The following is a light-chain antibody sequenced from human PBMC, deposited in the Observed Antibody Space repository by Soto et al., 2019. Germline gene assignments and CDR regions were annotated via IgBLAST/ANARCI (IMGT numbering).Light chain of an antibody. CDR2: WAS. CDR3: QQYYAAPIT. V-gene: IGKV4-1*01. CDR1: QSVLSRSDNNNY. Sequence: DIVMTQSPDSLAVSLGERATINCKSSQSVLSRSDNNNYLAWFQQKPGQPPKALIYWASTRESGVPDRFSGSGSETDFTLTSTSLQAEDVAVYYCQQYYAAPITFGQGTRLEIK. J-gene: IGKJ5*01.